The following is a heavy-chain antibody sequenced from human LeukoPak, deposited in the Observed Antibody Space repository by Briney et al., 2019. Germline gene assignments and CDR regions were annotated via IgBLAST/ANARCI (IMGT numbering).Heavy chain of an antibody. Sequence: GGSLRLSCAASGFTFSSYAMSWVRQAPGKGLEWVSAISGSGGSTYYADSVKGRFTISRDNSKNTLYLQMNSLRAEDTAVYYCAKMGASNVWGTYRYSFRFDYWGQGTLVTVSS. CDR2: ISGSGGST. J-gene: IGHJ4*02. CDR3: AKMGASNVWGTYRYSFRFDY. D-gene: IGHD3-16*02. CDR1: GFTFSSYA. V-gene: IGHV3-23*01.